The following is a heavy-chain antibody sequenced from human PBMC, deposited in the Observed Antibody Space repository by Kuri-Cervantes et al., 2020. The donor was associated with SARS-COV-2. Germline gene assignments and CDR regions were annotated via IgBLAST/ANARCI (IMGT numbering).Heavy chain of an antibody. V-gene: IGHV4-4*07. J-gene: IGHJ6*03. Sequence: SETLSLTCTVSGGSINNHYWSWIRQPPGKGLEWIGRIYTSGSTNYNPSLKSRVTMSVDTSKTQFSLKLSSVTAADTAVYYCARENPYDDYNPDCYYYYMDVWGKGTMVTVSS. D-gene: IGHD4-17*01. CDR1: GGSINNHY. CDR3: ARENPYDDYNPDCYYYYMDV. CDR2: IYTSGST.